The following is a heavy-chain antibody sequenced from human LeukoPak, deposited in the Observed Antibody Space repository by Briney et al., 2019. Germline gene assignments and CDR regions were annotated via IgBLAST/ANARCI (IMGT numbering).Heavy chain of an antibody. Sequence: GESLKISWKGSGYSFTNYWIGWVRQMPGKGLEWMGIIYPGDSDTRYSPSFQGQVTISADRSISTAYLQWSSLKASDTALYYCARRYFSSTSCHVDYWGQGTLVTVSS. CDR2: IYPGDSDT. CDR1: GYSFTNYW. CDR3: ARRYFSSTSCHVDY. J-gene: IGHJ4*02. V-gene: IGHV5-51*01. D-gene: IGHD2-2*01.